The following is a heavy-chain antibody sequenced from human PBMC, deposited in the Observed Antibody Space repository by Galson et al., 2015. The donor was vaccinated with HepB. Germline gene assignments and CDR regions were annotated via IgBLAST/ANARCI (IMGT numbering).Heavy chain of an antibody. J-gene: IGHJ6*03. V-gene: IGHV1-3*01. D-gene: IGHD3-3*01. CDR2: INAGNGNT. Sequence: SVKVSCKASGYTFTSYAMHWVRQAPGQRLEWMGWINAGNGNTKYSQKFQGRVTITRDTSASTAYMELSSLRSEDTAVYYCARVNYDFWSANYYYYYMDVWGKGTTVTVSS. CDR1: GYTFTSYA. CDR3: ARVNYDFWSANYYYYYMDV.